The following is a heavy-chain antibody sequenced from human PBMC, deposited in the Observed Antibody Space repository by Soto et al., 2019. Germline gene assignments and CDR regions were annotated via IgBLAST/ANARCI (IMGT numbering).Heavy chain of an antibody. D-gene: IGHD4-4*01. Sequence: SETLSLACTVSGGSISSSSYYWGWIRQPPGKGLEWIGSIYYSGSTYYNPSLKSRVTISVDTSKNQFSLKLSSVTAADTAVYYCARHVYSNYRNYYYYYGMDVWGQGTTVTVSS. V-gene: IGHV4-39*01. CDR2: IYYSGST. CDR1: GGSISSSSYY. CDR3: ARHVYSNYRNYYYYYGMDV. J-gene: IGHJ6*02.